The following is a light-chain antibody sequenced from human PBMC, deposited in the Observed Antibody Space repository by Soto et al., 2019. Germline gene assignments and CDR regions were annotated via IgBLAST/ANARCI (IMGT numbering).Light chain of an antibody. Sequence: IQLTQSPSSLSASVGDRVTITCRASQGISSSLAWYQQQPGKAPKLLIYAASTLQSGVPSRFSGSGSGTDFTLTISSLQPEDFATYHCQQLNSYPVTFGQGTKVEVK. V-gene: IGKV1-9*01. CDR2: AAS. J-gene: IGKJ1*01. CDR3: QQLNSYPVT. CDR1: QGISSS.